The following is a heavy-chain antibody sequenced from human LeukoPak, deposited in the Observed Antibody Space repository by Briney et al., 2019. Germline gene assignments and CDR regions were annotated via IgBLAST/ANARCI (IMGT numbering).Heavy chain of an antibody. CDR3: AKYSTGSFDY. J-gene: IGHJ4*02. V-gene: IGHV3-30*18. Sequence: GGSLSLSCAASGFTFSSYAMNWVRQAPGKGLEWVAVISYDGSNKYYADSVKGRFTISRDNSKNTLYLQMNSLRAEDTAVYYCAKYSTGSFDYWGQGTLITVSS. CDR1: GFTFSSYA. CDR2: ISYDGSNK. D-gene: IGHD2/OR15-2a*01.